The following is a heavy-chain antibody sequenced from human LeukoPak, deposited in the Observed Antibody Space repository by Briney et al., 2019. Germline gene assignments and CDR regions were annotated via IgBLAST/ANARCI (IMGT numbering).Heavy chain of an antibody. CDR3: ASIQGDAFDI. CDR1: GGSISSYY. V-gene: IGHV4-59*01. J-gene: IGHJ3*02. Sequence: TSETLSLTCTVSGGSISSYYWLWLRQPPGKGREWISYTYCSGSTNYNPFLESRVTMSVDTSKNQFSLKMSSVTAADTAVYYCASIQGDAFDIWGRGTMVTVSS. CDR2: TYCSGST.